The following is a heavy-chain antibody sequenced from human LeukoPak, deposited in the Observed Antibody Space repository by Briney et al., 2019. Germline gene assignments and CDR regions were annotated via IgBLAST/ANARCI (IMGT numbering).Heavy chain of an antibody. CDR2: IIPIFGTT. J-gene: IGHJ4*02. CDR1: GGTFISTYA. D-gene: IGHD3-16*01. Sequence: ASVKVSCKASGGTFISTYAISWVRQAPGQGLEWMGGIIPIFGTTSYAQKFQGRVTITAVESTSTAYMELSSLRTEDTAVYYCATATGGNWGFDFWGQGILVTVSS. CDR3: ATATGGNWGFDF. V-gene: IGHV1-69*13.